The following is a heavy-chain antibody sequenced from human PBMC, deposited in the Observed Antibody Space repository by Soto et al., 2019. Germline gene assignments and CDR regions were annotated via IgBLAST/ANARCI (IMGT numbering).Heavy chain of an antibody. CDR3: STDDRSRRVVNNDSYYGMDV. J-gene: IGHJ6*02. D-gene: IGHD1-20*01. CDR2: ITGSSFFI. Sequence: EVRLVESGGGLVKPGGSLRLSCAASGFSFGSFNINWVRHAPGKGVEWLSSITGSSFFIYYADSVKGRFTVSRDKTKNSAYLQMNNLRVEDTAVYFCSTDDRSRRVVNNDSYYGMDVWGQGTTVTVSS. CDR1: GFSFGSFN. V-gene: IGHV3-21*01.